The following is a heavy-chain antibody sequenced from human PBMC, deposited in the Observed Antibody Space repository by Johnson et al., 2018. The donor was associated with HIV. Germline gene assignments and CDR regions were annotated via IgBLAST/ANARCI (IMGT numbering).Heavy chain of an antibody. D-gene: IGHD3-10*01. J-gene: IGHJ3*02. Sequence: QVQLVESGGGVVQPGGSLRLSCAASGFTFSSYGMHWVRQAPGKGLEWVAVISYDGSNKYYADSVKGRFTISRDNSKNTLYLQMNSLRAEDTAVYYCAKRPGGDGSHEVGFDIWGQGTMVTVSS. CDR2: ISYDGSNK. CDR3: AKRPGGDGSHEVGFDI. V-gene: IGHV3-30-3*02. CDR1: GFTFSSYG.